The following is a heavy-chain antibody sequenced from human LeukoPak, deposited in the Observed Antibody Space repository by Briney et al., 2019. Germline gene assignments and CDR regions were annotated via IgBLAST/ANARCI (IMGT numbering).Heavy chain of an antibody. Sequence: GGSLRLSCAASGFTFSSYSMNWARQPPGKGLEWVSYISSSSSTIYYAASVKGRFTISRDNAKNSLYLQMNSLRAEDTAVYYCARDPGDWWFEPWGQGTLVTVSS. J-gene: IGHJ5*02. D-gene: IGHD3-16*01. CDR1: GFTFSSYS. V-gene: IGHV3-48*01. CDR2: ISSSSSTI. CDR3: ARDPGDWWFEP.